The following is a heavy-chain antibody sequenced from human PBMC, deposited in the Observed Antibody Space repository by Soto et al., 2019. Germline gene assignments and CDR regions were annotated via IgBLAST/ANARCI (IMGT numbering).Heavy chain of an antibody. V-gene: IGHV1-18*01. D-gene: IGHD2-15*01. CDR1: GYTFTSYS. Sequence: ASVKVSCKASGYTFTSYSISWVRQAPGQGLEWMGWISAYNGNTNYAQKLQGRVTMTTDTSTSTAYMELRSLGSDDTAVYYCARDTSLYCSGGSCYLYNDAFDIWGQGTMVTVSS. CDR2: ISAYNGNT. J-gene: IGHJ3*02. CDR3: ARDTSLYCSGGSCYLYNDAFDI.